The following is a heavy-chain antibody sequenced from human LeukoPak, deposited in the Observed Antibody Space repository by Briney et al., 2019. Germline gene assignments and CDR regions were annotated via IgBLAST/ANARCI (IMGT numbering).Heavy chain of an antibody. V-gene: IGHV3-30-3*01. Sequence: GGSLRLSCAASGFTFSSYAMHWVRQAPGKGLEWVAVISYDGSNKYYADSVKGRFTISRDNSKNTLYLQMNSLRAEDTALYYCAKVALNRGVAGTLSHWGQGTLVTVSS. CDR3: AKVALNRGVAGTLSH. CDR1: GFTFSSYA. D-gene: IGHD6-19*01. J-gene: IGHJ4*02. CDR2: ISYDGSNK.